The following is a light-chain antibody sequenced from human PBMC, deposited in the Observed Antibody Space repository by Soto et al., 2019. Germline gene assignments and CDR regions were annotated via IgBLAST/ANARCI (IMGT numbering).Light chain of an antibody. V-gene: IGKV3-20*01. J-gene: IGKJ1*01. CDR1: QSVTSSY. CDR3: QKYGSSPR. Sequence: EIVLTQSPGTLSLSPGERATLSCRASQSVTSSYLAWYQRKPGQAPRLLIYGASSRATGIPDRFSGSGSGTDFTLTISRLEPEDCAVYYCQKYGSSPRFGQGTKVDIK. CDR2: GAS.